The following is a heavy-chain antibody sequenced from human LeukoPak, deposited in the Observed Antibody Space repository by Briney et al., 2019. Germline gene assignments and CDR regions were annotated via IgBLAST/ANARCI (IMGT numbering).Heavy chain of an antibody. J-gene: IGHJ5*02. CDR1: GFTFSSYG. V-gene: IGHV3-23*01. CDR3: ARPRVPVAGTRYFDT. CDR2: IGSDGTI. Sequence: GGSLRLSCAASGFTFSSYGMHWVRQAPGKGLEWVSIIGSDGTIFYADSVEGRFSISRDNSKNTLYLQMNSLRAEDTAIYYCARPRVPVAGTRYFDTWGQGTLVTVSS. D-gene: IGHD6-19*01.